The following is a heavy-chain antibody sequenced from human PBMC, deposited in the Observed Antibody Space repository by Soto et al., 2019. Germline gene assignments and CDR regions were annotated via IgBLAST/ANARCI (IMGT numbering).Heavy chain of an antibody. Sequence: QVQLVQSGAEVKEPGASVTVSCRASGDRFTDYYMHWVRQAPGQGLEWMGWINPNSGVTKYAQKFQGWVTMTRDTSIRTVYMQVSRLGFDGTAIYYCARESGGATATLDYYYFYMDVWGTGTTVTVSS. V-gene: IGHV1-2*04. CDR1: GDRFTDYY. J-gene: IGHJ6*03. D-gene: IGHD5-12*01. CDR2: INPNSGVT. CDR3: ARESGGATATLDYYYFYMDV.